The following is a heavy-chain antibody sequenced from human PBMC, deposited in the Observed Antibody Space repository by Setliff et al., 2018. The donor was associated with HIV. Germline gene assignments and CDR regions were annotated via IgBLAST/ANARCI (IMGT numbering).Heavy chain of an antibody. D-gene: IGHD3-10*01. J-gene: IGHJ2*01. CDR1: GASIGSSTYY. Sequence: SETLSLTCTVSGASIGSSTYYWGCIRQPPGKGLEWIGSIYYSGSTYYNPSLKSRVNISRDTSKNHFSLKLSSVTAADTAIYYCARHPAEGSGSYAALKRYFDLWGRGTLVTVSS. CDR2: IYYSGST. V-gene: IGHV4-39*01. CDR3: ARHPAEGSGSYAALKRYFDL.